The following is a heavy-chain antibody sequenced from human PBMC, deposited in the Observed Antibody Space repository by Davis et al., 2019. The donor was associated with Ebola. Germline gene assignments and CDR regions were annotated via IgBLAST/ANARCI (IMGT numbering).Heavy chain of an antibody. J-gene: IGHJ4*02. Sequence: GESLKISCAASGFTFSHFGMHWVRQRPGKGLEWLAVIWYDGTNTHYADSVKGRFTISRDNAKNTLYLQMNSLRAEDTAVYYCAREIYDYYDSGGFDYWGQGTLVTVSS. CDR2: IWYDGTNT. V-gene: IGHV3-33*01. D-gene: IGHD3-22*01. CDR3: AREIYDYYDSGGFDY. CDR1: GFTFSHFG.